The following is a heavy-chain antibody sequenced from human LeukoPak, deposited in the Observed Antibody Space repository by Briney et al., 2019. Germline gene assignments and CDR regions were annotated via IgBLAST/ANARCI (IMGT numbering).Heavy chain of an antibody. CDR2: IWYDGSNK. CDR1: GFTFSSYG. CDR3: AKDGKTDYYYMDV. D-gene: IGHD1-26*01. J-gene: IGHJ6*03. Sequence: GGSLRLSCEASGFTFSSYGMHWVRQAPGKGLEWVAVIWYDGSNKYYADSVKGRFTISRDNSKNTLYLQMNSLRAEDTAVYYCAKDGKTDYYYMDVWGKGTTVTVSS. V-gene: IGHV3-33*06.